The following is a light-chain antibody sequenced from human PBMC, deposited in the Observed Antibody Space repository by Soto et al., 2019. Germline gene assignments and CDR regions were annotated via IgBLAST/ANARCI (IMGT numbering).Light chain of an antibody. CDR1: QSVSSNY. V-gene: IGKV3D-20*02. CDR3: QQRSNWPT. CDR2: GAS. Sequence: EIVLTQSPGTLSLSPGERATLSCRASQSVSSNYLAWYQQRPGQAPRLLIYGASSRATGIPDRFSGSGSGTDFTLTISSREPEDVAVYYCQQRSNWPTVGQGTKGDIK. J-gene: IGKJ1*01.